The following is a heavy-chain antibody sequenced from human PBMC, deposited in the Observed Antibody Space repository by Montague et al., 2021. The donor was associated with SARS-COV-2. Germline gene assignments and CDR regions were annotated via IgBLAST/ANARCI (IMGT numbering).Heavy chain of an antibody. Sequence: SETLSFTCGGSSHSMTTDTGGTWIRLPPGNGLELVGETDHTVSTKYKPSLKSRVSMSVDKSWNQFSLRLTSVTAADTAIYYRARKGSGRSDLAYWGQRTLVTVSS. CDR2: TDHTVST. D-gene: IGHD1-26*01. J-gene: IGHJ4*02. V-gene: IGHV4-4*02. CDR3: ARKGSGRSDLAY. CDR1: SHSMTTDTG.